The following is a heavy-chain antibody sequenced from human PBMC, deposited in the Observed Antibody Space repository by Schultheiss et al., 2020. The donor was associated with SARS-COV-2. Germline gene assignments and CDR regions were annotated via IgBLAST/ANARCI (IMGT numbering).Heavy chain of an antibody. V-gene: IGHV1-2*06. CDR3: ARVNDYYDSSGYAY. D-gene: IGHD3-22*01. J-gene: IGHJ4*02. CDR2: INPNSGGT. Sequence: ASVKVSCKASGYTFSSYYIHWVRQAPGQGLEWMGRINPNSGGTNYAQKFQGRVTMTRDTSISTAYMELSRLRSDDTAVYYCARVNDYYDSSGYAYWGQGTLVTVSS. CDR1: GYTFSSYY.